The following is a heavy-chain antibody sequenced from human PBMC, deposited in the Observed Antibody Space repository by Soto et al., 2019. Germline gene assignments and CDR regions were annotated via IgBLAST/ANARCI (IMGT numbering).Heavy chain of an antibody. J-gene: IGHJ6*02. V-gene: IGHV3-15*01. CDR1: GFTFSNAW. CDR2: IKSKTDGGTT. Sequence: GGSLRLSCAASGFTFSNAWMSWARQAPGKGLEWVGRIKSKTDGGTTDYAAPVKGRFTISRDDSKNTLYLQMNSLKTEDTAVYYCTTVDPSYGDYYYYYYGMDVWGQGTTVTVSS. D-gene: IGHD4-17*01. CDR3: TTVDPSYGDYYYYYYGMDV.